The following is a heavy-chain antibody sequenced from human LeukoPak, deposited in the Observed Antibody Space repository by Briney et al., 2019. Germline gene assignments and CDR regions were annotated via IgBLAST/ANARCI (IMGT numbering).Heavy chain of an antibody. CDR2: ISDDGSIT. V-gene: IGHV3-74*03. CDR3: VTRYYEYHVYDRHFDF. D-gene: IGHD3-22*01. CDR1: GFTFSRDW. J-gene: IGHJ4*02. Sequence: GGSLRLSCAASGFTFSRDWMHWVRQAPGKGLVWVSRISDDGSITTYADSVQGRFTISRDNAKSTVFLQMNSLRVEDTAVYFCVTRYYEYHVYDRHFDFCGQGILVTVSS.